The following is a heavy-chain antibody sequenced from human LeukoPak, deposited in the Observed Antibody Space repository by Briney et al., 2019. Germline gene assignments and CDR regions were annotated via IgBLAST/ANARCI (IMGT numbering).Heavy chain of an antibody. CDR3: AAAGYCSSTSCSPYYYYGMDV. D-gene: IGHD2-2*01. J-gene: IGHJ6*04. Sequence: GTSVKVSCKASGFTFTSSAVQWVRQARGQRLEWIGWIVVGSGNTNYAQKFQERVTITRDMSTSTAYMELSSLRSEDTAVYYCAAAGYCSSTSCSPYYYYGMDVGGKGTTVTVSS. V-gene: IGHV1-58*01. CDR2: IVVGSGNT. CDR1: GFTFTSSA.